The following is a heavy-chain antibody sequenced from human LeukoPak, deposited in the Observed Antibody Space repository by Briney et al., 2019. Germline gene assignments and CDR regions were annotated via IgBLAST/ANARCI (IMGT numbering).Heavy chain of an antibody. V-gene: IGHV1-18*01. D-gene: IGHD6-19*01. CDR3: ARDRGSGWYWNGDAFDI. J-gene: IGHJ3*02. CDR1: GYTFTSYG. CDR2: ISAYNGNT. Sequence: ASVKVSCKASGYTFTSYGISWVRQAPGQGLEWMGWISAYNGNTNYAQKLQGRVTMTTDTSTSTAYMELRSLRSDDTAVYYCARDRGSGWYWNGDAFDIWGQGTMVTVSS.